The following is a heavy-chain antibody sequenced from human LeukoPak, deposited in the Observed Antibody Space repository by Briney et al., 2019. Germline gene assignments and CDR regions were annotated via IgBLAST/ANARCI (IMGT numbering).Heavy chain of an antibody. D-gene: IGHD5-18*01. J-gene: IGHJ3*02. CDR1: GGSINSSNW. V-gene: IGHV4-4*02. CDR3: ARVRIHLWLAGAFDI. CDR2: IYHSGST. Sequence: PSETLSLTCAVSGGSINSSNWWTWVRQPPGKGLEWIGEIYHSGSTNFNPSLRSRVTISVDKSKNHFSLRLTSVTAAGTAVYYCARVRIHLWLAGAFDIWGQGTMVTVSS.